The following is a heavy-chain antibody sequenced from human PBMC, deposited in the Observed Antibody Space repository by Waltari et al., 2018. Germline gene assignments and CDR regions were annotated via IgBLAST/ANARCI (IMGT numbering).Heavy chain of an antibody. Sequence: EVQLLESGGGLAQPGGSLRLSCEASGFTLSSNDMTWVRQAPGKGLEWVSRIYSGGSTNYADSVKGRFTVSRDNSKNTLYLQMSNLRGEDTAVYYCAKGGDTGTYGFFDFWGQGTLVSVSS. V-gene: IGHV3-23*03. CDR1: GFTLSSND. J-gene: IGHJ4*02. CDR3: AKGGDTGTYGFFDF. D-gene: IGHD1-1*01. CDR2: RIYSGGST.